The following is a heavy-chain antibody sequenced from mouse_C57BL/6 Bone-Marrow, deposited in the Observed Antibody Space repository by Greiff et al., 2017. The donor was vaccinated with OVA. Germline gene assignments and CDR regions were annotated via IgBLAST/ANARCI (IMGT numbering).Heavy chain of an antibody. CDR2: IDPSDSYT. V-gene: IGHV1-69*01. Sequence: VQLQQPGAELVMPGASVKLSCKASGYTFTSYWMHWVKQRPGQGLEWIGEIDPSDSYTNYNQKFKGKSTLTVDKSSSKAYMQLSSLTSEDSAVYYCARRSYYGDAMDYWGQGTSVTVSS. CDR3: ARRSYYGDAMDY. D-gene: IGHD1-1*01. CDR1: GYTFTSYW. J-gene: IGHJ4*01.